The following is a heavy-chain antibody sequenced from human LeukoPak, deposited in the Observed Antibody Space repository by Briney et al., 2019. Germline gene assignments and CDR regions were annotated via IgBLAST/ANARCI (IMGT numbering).Heavy chain of an antibody. J-gene: IGHJ3*02. Sequence: ASVKVSCKASGYTFTGYYMHWVRQAPGQGLEWMGWINPNSGGTNYAQKFQGRVTITADKSTSTAYMELSSLRSEDTAVYYCARAFMVRGVHDAFDIWGQGTMVTVSS. CDR1: GYTFTGYY. D-gene: IGHD3-10*01. CDR2: INPNSGGT. V-gene: IGHV1-2*02. CDR3: ARAFMVRGVHDAFDI.